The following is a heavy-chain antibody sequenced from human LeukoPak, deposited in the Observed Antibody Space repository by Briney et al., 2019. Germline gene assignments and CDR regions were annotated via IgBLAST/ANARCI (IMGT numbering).Heavy chain of an antibody. CDR3: ARDPARSFDI. CDR1: GFKFSDYY. Sequence: GGSLRLSCAASGFKFSDYYMSWIRQAPGKGLEWVAAIWSDGTNTNYADSVKGRFTISRDISKNTLYLQLNSLRAEDTAVYYCARDPARSFDIWGQGTMVTVSS. CDR2: IWSDGTNT. J-gene: IGHJ3*02. V-gene: IGHV3-33*08. D-gene: IGHD4-17*01.